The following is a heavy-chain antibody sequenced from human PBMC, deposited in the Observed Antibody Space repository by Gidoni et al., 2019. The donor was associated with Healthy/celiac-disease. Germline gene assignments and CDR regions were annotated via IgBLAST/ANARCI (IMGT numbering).Heavy chain of an antibody. Sequence: QVQLVQSGAEVKKPGASVKVSCKASGYTFTGYYMHWVRQAPGQGLEWMGWINPNSGGTNYAQKFQGRVTMTRDTSISTAYMELSRLRSDDTAVYYCARDPRYSSGRQGFDYWGQGTLVTVSS. V-gene: IGHV1-2*02. CDR1: GYTFTGYY. D-gene: IGHD6-19*01. CDR2: INPNSGGT. J-gene: IGHJ4*02. CDR3: ARDPRYSSGRQGFDY.